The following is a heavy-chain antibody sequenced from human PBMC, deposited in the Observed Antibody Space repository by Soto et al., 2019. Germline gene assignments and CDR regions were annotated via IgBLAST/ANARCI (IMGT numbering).Heavy chain of an antibody. CDR3: ARAQSARITIFGVATDWFDP. CDR2: INAGNGNT. Sequence: ASVKVSCKASGYTLTSYAMHWVRQAPGQRLEWMGWINAGNGNTKYSQKFQGRVTITRDTSASTAYMELSSLRSEDTAVYYCARAQSARITIFGVATDWFDPWGQGTLVTVSS. J-gene: IGHJ5*02. CDR1: GYTLTSYA. D-gene: IGHD3-3*01. V-gene: IGHV1-3*01.